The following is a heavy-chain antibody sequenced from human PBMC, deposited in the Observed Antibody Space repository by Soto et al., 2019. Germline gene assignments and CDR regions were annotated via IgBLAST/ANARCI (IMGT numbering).Heavy chain of an antibody. CDR2: INPNSGGT. CDR3: AREGRRIVVVPAARRDNWFDP. D-gene: IGHD2-2*01. Sequence: VKVSCKASGYTFTGYYMHWVRQAPGQGLEWMGWINPNSGGTNYAQKFQGWVTMTRDTSISTAYMELSRLRSDDTAVYYCAREGRRIVVVPAARRDNWFDPWGQGTLVTVPS. V-gene: IGHV1-2*04. J-gene: IGHJ5*02. CDR1: GYTFTGYY.